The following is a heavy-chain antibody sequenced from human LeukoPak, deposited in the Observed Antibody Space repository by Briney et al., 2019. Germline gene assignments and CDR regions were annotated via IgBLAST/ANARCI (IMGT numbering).Heavy chain of an antibody. D-gene: IGHD2-2*01. CDR2: IRYDGSNK. V-gene: IGHV3-30*02. Sequence: QPGGSLCLSCAASGFTVSSYGMHWLRQAPGKGLEWVAFIRYDGSNKYYADSVKGRFTFSRDNSKNTLYLQMNSLRAEDTAVYYCANGGVMSAANPDYWGQGTLVTVSS. CDR3: ANGGVMSAANPDY. J-gene: IGHJ4*02. CDR1: GFTVSSYG.